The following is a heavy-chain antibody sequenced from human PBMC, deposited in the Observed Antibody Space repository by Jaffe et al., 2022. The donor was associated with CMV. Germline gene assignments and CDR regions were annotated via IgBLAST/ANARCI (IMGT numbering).Heavy chain of an antibody. CDR2: IYYSGST. CDR3: ARRLGSYEAYYYYGMDV. J-gene: IGHJ6*02. CDR1: GGSISSSSYY. V-gene: IGHV4-39*01. D-gene: IGHD3-9*01. Sequence: QLQLQESGPGLVKPSETLSLTCTVSGGSISSSSYYWGWIRQPPGKGLEWIGSIYYSGSTYYNPSLKSRVTISVDTSKNQFSLKLSSVTAADTAVYYCARRLGSYEAYYYYGMDVWGQGTTVTVSS.